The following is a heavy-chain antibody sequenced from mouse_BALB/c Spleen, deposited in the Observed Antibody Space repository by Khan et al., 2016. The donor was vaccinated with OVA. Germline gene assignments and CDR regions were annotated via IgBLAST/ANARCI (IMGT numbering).Heavy chain of an antibody. CDR2: IYPGSDNT. Sequence: QVQLKQSGAELARPGASVKLSCKASGYIFTDYNINWMRQRTGQGLEWIGEIYPGSDNTYYNERFKGKATLTVDKSSSTAYMHLSSLTSEDSAVYFCPGKWAAGFLLWGQGILVTVFA. J-gene: IGHJ3*02. CDR3: PGKWAAGFLL. V-gene: IGHV1-77*01. CDR1: GYIFTDYN.